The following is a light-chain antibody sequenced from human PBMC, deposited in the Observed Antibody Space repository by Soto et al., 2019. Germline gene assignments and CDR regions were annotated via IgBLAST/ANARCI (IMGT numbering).Light chain of an antibody. V-gene: IGKV1-39*01. CDR1: QTINNY. Sequence: DIQMTQSPSSLSASVGDSVTITCRTSQTINNYLTWYQQKPGKAPKLLVYYASSLQSGVPSRFSGSGSGTNFTLTISDLQPEDFTTYYCQKSDSTPWTFGQGTKVEIK. J-gene: IGKJ1*01. CDR2: YAS. CDR3: QKSDSTPWT.